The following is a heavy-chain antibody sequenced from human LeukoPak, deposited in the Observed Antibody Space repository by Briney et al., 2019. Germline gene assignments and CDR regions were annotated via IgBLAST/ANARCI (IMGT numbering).Heavy chain of an antibody. CDR3: AKDGGLWVSAHWGDS. V-gene: IGHV3-30*02. CDR2: LLDERRN. Sequence: GGSLRLSCAASGFPFSAYAMHWVRQAPGKGLEWVAVLLDERRNNYANSVKGRFTISRDISKDTLYLQMDSLRAEDTAVYYCAKDGGLWVSAHWGDSWGRGTLVTVSS. CDR1: GFPFSAYA. J-gene: IGHJ4*02. D-gene: IGHD7-27*01.